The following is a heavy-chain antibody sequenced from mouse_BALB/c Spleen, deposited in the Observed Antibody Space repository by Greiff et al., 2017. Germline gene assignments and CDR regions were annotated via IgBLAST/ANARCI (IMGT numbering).Heavy chain of an antibody. CDR2: ISYSGST. CDR3: ARSKNYYGSSTAWFAY. D-gene: IGHD1-1*01. CDR1: GYSITSDYA. J-gene: IGHJ3*01. V-gene: IGHV3-2*02. Sequence: ESGPGLVKPSQSLSLTCTVTGYSITSDYAWNWIRQFPGNKLEWMGYISYSGSTSYNPSLKSRISITRDTSKNQFFLQLNSVTTEDTATYYCARSKNYYGSSTAWFAYWGQGTLVTVSA.